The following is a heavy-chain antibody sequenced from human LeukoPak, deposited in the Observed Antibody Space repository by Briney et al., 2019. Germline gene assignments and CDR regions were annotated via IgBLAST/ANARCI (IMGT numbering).Heavy chain of an antibody. CDR2: IYHSGST. D-gene: IGHD4-23*01. CDR3: ARHVLRGNSFHYFDY. Sequence: SETLSLTCAVSGYSISSGYYWGWIRQPPGKGLEWIGSIYHSGSTYYNPSLKSRVTISVDTSKNQLSLKLSSVTAADTAVYYCARHVLRGNSFHYFDYWGQGTLVTVSS. CDR1: GYSISSGYY. V-gene: IGHV4-38-2*01. J-gene: IGHJ4*02.